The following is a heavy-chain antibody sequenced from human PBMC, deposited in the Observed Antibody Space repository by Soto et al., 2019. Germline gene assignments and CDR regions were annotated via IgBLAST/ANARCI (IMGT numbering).Heavy chain of an antibody. CDR1: EFTISSYA. J-gene: IGHJ1*01. CDR3: ARDAVATEY. D-gene: IGHD6-19*01. CDR2: ISYDGSSK. Sequence: WGSLSLSCAASEFTISSYAIHWVRQAPGKGLEWVAVISYDGSSKYNSDSVKGPFTISRDKSKNTVYLQMHSLTVEDTAVYYCARDAVATEYWGRGNLVNVSA. V-gene: IGHV3-30-3*01.